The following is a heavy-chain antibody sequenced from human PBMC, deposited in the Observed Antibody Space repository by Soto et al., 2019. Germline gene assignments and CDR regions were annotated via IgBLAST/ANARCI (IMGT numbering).Heavy chain of an antibody. CDR3: AREGLRAMVTYAFDI. CDR1: GGSISSGGYY. J-gene: IGHJ3*02. V-gene: IGHV4-31*03. Sequence: QVQLQESGPGLVKPSQTLSLTCTVSGGSISSGGYYWSWIRQHPGKGLEWIGYIYYSGSAYYNPAHMSRVTISVDPSTNLFSLKLRSVTAADTAVYYCAREGLRAMVTYAFDIWGQGTMVTVSS. D-gene: IGHD5-18*01. CDR2: IYYSGSA.